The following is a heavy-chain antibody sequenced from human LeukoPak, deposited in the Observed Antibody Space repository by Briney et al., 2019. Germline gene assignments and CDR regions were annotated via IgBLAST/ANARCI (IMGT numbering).Heavy chain of an antibody. V-gene: IGHV1-69*13. D-gene: IGHD3-3*01. CDR2: IIPIFGTA. CDR1: GGTFSSYA. J-gene: IGHJ3*02. CDR3: ARELVYRITIFGVVIIHDAFDI. Sequence: SVKVSCKASGGTFSSYAISWVRQAPGQGLEWMGGIIPIFGTANYAQKFQGRVTMTADESTSTAYMELSSLRSEDTAVYYCARELVYRITIFGVVIIHDAFDIWGQGTMVTVSS.